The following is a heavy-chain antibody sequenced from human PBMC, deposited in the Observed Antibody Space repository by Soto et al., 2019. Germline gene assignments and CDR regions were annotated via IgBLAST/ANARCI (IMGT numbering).Heavy chain of an antibody. Sequence: SETLSLTCTVPGGSISNYYWSWIRQPPGKGLEWIGYLYYSGNTYYNPSLKSRVTISVDTSKSQFSLKLSSVTAADTAVYYCARSREFDYWSQGTLVTVSS. CDR1: GGSISNYY. J-gene: IGHJ4*02. CDR3: ARSREFDY. V-gene: IGHV4-59*01. CDR2: LYYSGNT.